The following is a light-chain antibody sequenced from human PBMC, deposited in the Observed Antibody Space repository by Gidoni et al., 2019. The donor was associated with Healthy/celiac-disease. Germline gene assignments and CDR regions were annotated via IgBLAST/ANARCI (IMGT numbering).Light chain of an antibody. Sequence: ASVGDRVTITCRASQGISSYLAWYQQKPGKAPKLLIYAASTLQSGVPSRFSGSGSGSEFTLTISSLQPEDFATYYCQQLNSYPALTFGGGTKVEIK. CDR1: QGISSY. J-gene: IGKJ4*01. CDR3: QQLNSYPALT. V-gene: IGKV1-9*01. CDR2: AAS.